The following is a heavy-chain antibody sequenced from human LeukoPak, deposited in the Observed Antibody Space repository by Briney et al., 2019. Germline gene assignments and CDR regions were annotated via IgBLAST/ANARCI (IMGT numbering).Heavy chain of an antibody. D-gene: IGHD3-22*01. CDR1: GFTFSSYA. V-gene: IGHV3-30-3*01. CDR2: ISYDGSNK. Sequence: GGSLRLSCAASGFTFSSYAMHWVRQAPGKGLEWVAVISYDGSNKYYADSVKGRFTISRDNSKNTLYLQMNSLRAEDTAVYYCARDRLTNQHDSSGYYYFNWFDPWGQGTLVTVSS. J-gene: IGHJ5*02. CDR3: ARDRLTNQHDSSGYYYFNWFDP.